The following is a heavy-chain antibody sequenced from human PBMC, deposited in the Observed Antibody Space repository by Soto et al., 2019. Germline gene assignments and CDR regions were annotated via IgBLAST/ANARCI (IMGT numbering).Heavy chain of an antibody. V-gene: IGHV3-66*04. D-gene: IGHD3-9*01. CDR1: GFTVSSNY. Sequence: GGSLRLSCAASGFTVSSNYMSWVRQAPGKGLEWVSVIYSGGSTYYADSVKGRFPISRDKSKNTLYLQMNSLRAEETAVYYCASQPDYDILTGYFFDYWGQGTLVTVSS. CDR2: IYSGGST. J-gene: IGHJ4*02. CDR3: ASQPDYDILTGYFFDY.